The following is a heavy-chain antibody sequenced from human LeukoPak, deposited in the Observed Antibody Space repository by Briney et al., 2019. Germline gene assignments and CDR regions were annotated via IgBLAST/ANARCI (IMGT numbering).Heavy chain of an antibody. D-gene: IGHD6-6*01. Sequence: SETLSLTCAVYGGSFSGYYWSWIRQPPGKGLEWIGEINHSGSTNYNPSLKRRVTISVDTSKNQFSLKLSSVTAADTAVYYYARSLVIAAPYYYYGMDVWGQGTTVTVSS. J-gene: IGHJ6*02. CDR1: GGSFSGYY. V-gene: IGHV4-34*01. CDR2: INHSGST. CDR3: ARSLVIAAPYYYYGMDV.